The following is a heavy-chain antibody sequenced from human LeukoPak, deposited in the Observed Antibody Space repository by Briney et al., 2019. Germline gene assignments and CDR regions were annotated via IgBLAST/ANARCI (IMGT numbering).Heavy chain of an antibody. Sequence: SETLSLTCTVSGGSISSGGYYWSWIRQHPGKGLEWFGYIYNSGSTYYNPSLKSRVTISVDTSKNQFSLKLSSVTAADTAVYYCARGGCSGGSCYYRGGFDPWGQGTLVTVSS. J-gene: IGHJ5*02. CDR1: GGSISSGGYY. D-gene: IGHD2-15*01. CDR2: IYNSGST. V-gene: IGHV4-31*03. CDR3: ARGGCSGGSCYYRGGFDP.